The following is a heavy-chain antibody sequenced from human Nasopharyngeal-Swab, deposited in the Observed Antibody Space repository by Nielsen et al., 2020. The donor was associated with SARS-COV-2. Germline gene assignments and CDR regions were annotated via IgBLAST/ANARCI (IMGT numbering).Heavy chain of an antibody. V-gene: IGHV5-51*01. CDR2: IYPGDSDT. D-gene: IGHD5-12*01. Sequence: GESLNISCDVSGYRYSSYWIGWVRQMPGNGLEWMGIIYPGDSDTRYSPSFQGQVTISADKSISTAYLQWSSLKASDTAMYYCVRPEGVATCFKYYFQYGMDVWGQGTMVTVPS. CDR3: VRPEGVATCFKYYFQYGMDV. CDR1: GYRYSSYW. J-gene: IGHJ6*02.